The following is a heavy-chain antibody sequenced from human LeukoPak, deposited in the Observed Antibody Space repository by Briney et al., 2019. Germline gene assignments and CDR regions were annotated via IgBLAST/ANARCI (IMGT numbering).Heavy chain of an antibody. CDR1: GFTFSSYA. D-gene: IGHD1-26*01. CDR3: ARERGIVGATWGVAFDI. V-gene: IGHV3-23*01. Sequence: HPGGSLRLSCAASGFTFSSYAMSWVRQAPGKGLEWVSAISGSGGSTYYADSVKGRFTISRDNSKNTLYLQMNSLRAEDTAVYYCARERGIVGATWGVAFDIWGQGTMVTVSS. J-gene: IGHJ3*02. CDR2: ISGSGGST.